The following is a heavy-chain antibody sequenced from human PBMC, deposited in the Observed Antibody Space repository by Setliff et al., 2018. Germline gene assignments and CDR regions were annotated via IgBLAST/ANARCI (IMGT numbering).Heavy chain of an antibody. CDR3: AKDRVPDGKWDFDY. CDR2: IYTGGST. Sequence: SETLSLTCIVSGVSVSRHYWSWIRQPPGKTLEWIGYIYTGGSTTYNPSLKSRVTISLDTSKNQFSLKLSSVTAADTAVYYCAKDRVPDGKWDFDYWGQGILVTVSS. V-gene: IGHV4-4*08. CDR1: GVSVSRHY. D-gene: IGHD2-8*01. J-gene: IGHJ4*02.